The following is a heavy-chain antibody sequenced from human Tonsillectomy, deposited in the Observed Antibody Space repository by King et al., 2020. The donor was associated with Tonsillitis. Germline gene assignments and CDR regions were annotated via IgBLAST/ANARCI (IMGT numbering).Heavy chain of an antibody. Sequence: VQLVESGGGVVQPGRSLRLSCAASGFTFSSYGMHWVRQAPGKGREWVAVISYDGSNKYCIDSLKGRFTISRDNSKNTLYLQMNSLRAEDTAVYYCARSFRNRYFDWLRFDYWGQGTLVTVSS. J-gene: IGHJ4*02. D-gene: IGHD3-9*01. CDR2: ISYDGSNK. CDR1: GFTFSSYG. CDR3: ARSFRNRYFDWLRFDY. V-gene: IGHV3-33*05.